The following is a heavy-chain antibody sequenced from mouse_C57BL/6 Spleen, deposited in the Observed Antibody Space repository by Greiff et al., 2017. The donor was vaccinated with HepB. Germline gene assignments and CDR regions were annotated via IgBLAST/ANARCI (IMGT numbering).Heavy chain of an antibody. Sequence: EVQLQQSGPELVKPGASVKISCTASGYTFTDYYMNWVKQSHGKSLAWIGDINPNNGGTSYNQKLKGKATLTVDKSSSTAYMELRSLTSEDSAVYYCARRDSKAWFAYWGQGTLVTVSA. CDR3: ARRDSKAWFAY. J-gene: IGHJ3*01. V-gene: IGHV1-26*01. CDR1: GYTFTDYY. CDR2: INPNNGGT. D-gene: IGHD2-5*01.